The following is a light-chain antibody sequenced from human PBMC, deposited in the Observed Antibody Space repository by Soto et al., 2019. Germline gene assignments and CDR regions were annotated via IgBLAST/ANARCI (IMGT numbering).Light chain of an antibody. CDR3: CSYAGSYTYV. CDR2: DVS. CDR1: SSDVGGYNS. J-gene: IGLJ1*01. V-gene: IGLV2-11*01. Sequence: QSALTQPRSVSGSPGQSVTISCIGTSSDVGGYNSVSWYQQLPGRAPKLMIYDVSKWPSGVPDRFSGSKSGNTASLTISGLQAEDEADYYCCSYAGSYTYVFGDGTKVTVL.